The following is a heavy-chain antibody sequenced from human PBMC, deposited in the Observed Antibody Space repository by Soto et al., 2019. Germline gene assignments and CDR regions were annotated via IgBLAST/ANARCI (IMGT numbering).Heavy chain of an antibody. V-gene: IGHV1-46*01. Sequence: QVQLVQSGAEVKKPGASAKVSCKASGYTFTNYYMHWVRQAPGQGLEWMGIINPSGGSTSYAQKFQGRVTMTRDTSTSTVYMELSSLRLEDTAVYYCSSEWPVTSDYWGQGTLVTVSS. D-gene: IGHD4-17*01. J-gene: IGHJ4*02. CDR1: GYTFTNYY. CDR2: INPSGGST. CDR3: SSEWPVTSDY.